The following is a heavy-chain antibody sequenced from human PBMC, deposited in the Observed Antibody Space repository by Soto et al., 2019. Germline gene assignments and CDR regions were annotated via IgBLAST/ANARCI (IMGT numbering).Heavy chain of an antibody. CDR3: EIGAILKWFEP. J-gene: IGHJ5*02. Sequence: QVQLVQSGAEVKKPGASVKVSCKASGYTFTSYDINWVRQDTGQGLEWMGWMNPNSGNTGYAQKFQGRVTMTRNTSKSTAYMELSSLRFEDKAVYYREIGAILKWFEPWGPGIRVTVSS. CDR1: GYTFTSYD. D-gene: IGHD3-3*01. CDR2: MNPNSGNT. V-gene: IGHV1-8*01.